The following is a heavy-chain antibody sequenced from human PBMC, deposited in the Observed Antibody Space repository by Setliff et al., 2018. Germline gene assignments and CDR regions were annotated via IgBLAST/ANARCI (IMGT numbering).Heavy chain of an antibody. Sequence: PSETLSLTCTVSGASISSSRDYWGWIRQPPGKGLEWIGSIYYSGSTYYNPSLKSRVTISVDTSTNQFSLKLSSVTAADTAVFYCARERGFAGYYGSWTHQSFDLWGQGSLVTVSS. CDR2: IYYSGST. CDR1: GASISSSRDY. J-gene: IGHJ5*02. V-gene: IGHV4-39*02. CDR3: ARERGFAGYYGSWTHQSFDL. D-gene: IGHD3-10*01.